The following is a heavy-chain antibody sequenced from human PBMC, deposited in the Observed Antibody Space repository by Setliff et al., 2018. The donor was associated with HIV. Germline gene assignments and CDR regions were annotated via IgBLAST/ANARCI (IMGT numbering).Heavy chain of an antibody. CDR2: ITHSGST. V-gene: IGHV4-34*01. D-gene: IGHD6-19*01. CDR1: GASISGYY. Sequence: LSLTCTVSGASISGYYWTWIRQPPGKGLEWIGEITHSGSTNYNPSLETRVTISVDTSKNQFSLKLSSVTAADTAVYYCAKGVAGLQYYYYYMDVWGKGTTVTVSS. J-gene: IGHJ6*03. CDR3: AKGVAGLQYYYYYMDV.